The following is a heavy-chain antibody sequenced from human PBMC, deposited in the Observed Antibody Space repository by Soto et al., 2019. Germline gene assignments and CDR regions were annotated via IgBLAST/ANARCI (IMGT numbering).Heavy chain of an antibody. J-gene: IGHJ4*02. Sequence: QVQLVESGGGVVQPGRSLRLSCAASGFTFSSFTMHWVRQAPGKGLEWVALISYDAENNKYYADSVKGRFSISRDNSRNTLYLQLNSLRAEDTAVYYCARSIAVAGTPEFDYWGQGTLVTVSS. CDR3: ARSIAVAGTPEFDY. CDR2: ISYDAENNK. V-gene: IGHV3-30-3*01. CDR1: GFTFSSFT. D-gene: IGHD6-19*01.